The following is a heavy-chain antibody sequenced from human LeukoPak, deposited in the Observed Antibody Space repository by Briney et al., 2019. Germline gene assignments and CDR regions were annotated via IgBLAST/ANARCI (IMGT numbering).Heavy chain of an antibody. V-gene: IGHV4-59*01. CDR3: ASTLQWLAFDY. CDR2: IHYSGST. D-gene: IGHD6-19*01. CDR1: GGSISSYY. J-gene: IGHJ4*02. Sequence: PSETLSLTCTVSGGSISSYYWSWIRQPPGKGLEWIGYIHYSGSTNYNPSLRSRVTASVDTSKNQISLKLSSVTAADTAVYYCASTLQWLAFDYWGQGTLVTVSS.